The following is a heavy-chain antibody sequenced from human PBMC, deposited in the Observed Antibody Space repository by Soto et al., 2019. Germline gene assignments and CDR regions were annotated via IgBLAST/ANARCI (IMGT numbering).Heavy chain of an antibody. CDR2: IWYDGSNK. CDR1: GFTFSSYG. D-gene: IGHD2-2*01. J-gene: IGHJ6*02. V-gene: IGHV3-33*01. Sequence: WWSLRLSCAASGFTFSSYGMHWVRQAPGKGLEWVAVIWYDGSNKYYADSVKGRFTISRDNAKNSLYLQMNSLRAEDTAVYYCARLDCSSTSCYSHYGMDVWGQGTTVTVS. CDR3: ARLDCSSTSCYSHYGMDV.